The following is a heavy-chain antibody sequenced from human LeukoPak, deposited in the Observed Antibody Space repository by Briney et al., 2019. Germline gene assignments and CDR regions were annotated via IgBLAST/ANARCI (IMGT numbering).Heavy chain of an antibody. V-gene: IGHV3-7*04. D-gene: IGHD3-10*01. J-gene: IGHJ4*02. CDR2: IKQDGSEK. CDR3: AREYYGSGDY. CDR1: GFPFSSYW. Sequence: GGSLRLSCAASGFPFSSYWMTWVRQAPGKGLEWVANIKQDGSEKYLVDSVKGRFTISRDNAKNSLYLQMSSLRAEDTAVYYCAREYYGSGDYWGQGTLVTVSS.